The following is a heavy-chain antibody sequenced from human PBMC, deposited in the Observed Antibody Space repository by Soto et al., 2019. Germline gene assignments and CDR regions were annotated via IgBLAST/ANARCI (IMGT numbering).Heavy chain of an antibody. D-gene: IGHD6-13*01. Sequence: SETLSLTCTVSGGSISSYYWSWIRQPPGKGLEWIGYISYSGSTNYNPSLKSRVTISVDTSKNQFSLKLSSVTAADTAVYYCARAPGIAAAGKDYYYYGMDVWGQGTTVTVSS. CDR3: ARAPGIAAAGKDYYYYGMDV. J-gene: IGHJ6*02. V-gene: IGHV4-59*08. CDR2: ISYSGST. CDR1: GGSISSYY.